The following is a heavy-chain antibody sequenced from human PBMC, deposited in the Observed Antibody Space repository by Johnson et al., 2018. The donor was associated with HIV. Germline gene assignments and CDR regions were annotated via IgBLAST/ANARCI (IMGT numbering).Heavy chain of an antibody. J-gene: IGHJ3*02. CDR2: VYSGGST. CDR3: TTAIVIDAFDI. CDR1: GFTVSSNY. Sequence: VQLVESGGGLIQPGGSLRLSCAASGFTVSSNYMSWVRQAPGKGLEWVSTVYSGGSTYYADSVKGRFTISRDNSKNTLYLQMSSLKTDDTAVYYCTTAIVIDAFDIWGQGTMVTVSS. V-gene: IGHV3-53*01. D-gene: IGHD3-16*02.